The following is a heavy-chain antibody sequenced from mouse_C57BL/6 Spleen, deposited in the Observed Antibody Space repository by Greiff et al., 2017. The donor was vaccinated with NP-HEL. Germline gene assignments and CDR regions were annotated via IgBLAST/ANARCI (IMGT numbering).Heavy chain of an antibody. CDR1: GFTFSDYG. V-gene: IGHV5-17*01. CDR2: ISSGSSTI. CDR3: ARPGDSFFAY. Sequence: EVMLVESGGGLVKPGGSLKLSCAASGFTFSDYGMHWVRQAPEKGLEWVAYISSGSSTIYYADTVKGRFTISRDNAKNTLFLQMTSLRSEDTAMYYCARPGDSFFAYWGQGTLVTVSA. J-gene: IGHJ3*01.